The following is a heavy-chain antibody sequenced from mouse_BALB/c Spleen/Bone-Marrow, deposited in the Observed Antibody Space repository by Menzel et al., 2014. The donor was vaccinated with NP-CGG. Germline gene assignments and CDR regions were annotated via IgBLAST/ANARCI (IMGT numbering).Heavy chain of an antibody. V-gene: IGHV1-18*01. Sequence: EVQLQQSGPELVKPGVSMKISCKASGYSFTGYAMNWVKQIHGKNLEWIGLINPYNDNTNYNQKFKGKATLIVDKSSSTAYMELLSLTSEDSAVYYCARSGTVVGTYYFDYWGQGTTLTVSS. CDR2: INPYNDNT. CDR3: ARSGTVVGTYYFDY. D-gene: IGHD1-1*01. CDR1: GYSFTGYA. J-gene: IGHJ2*01.